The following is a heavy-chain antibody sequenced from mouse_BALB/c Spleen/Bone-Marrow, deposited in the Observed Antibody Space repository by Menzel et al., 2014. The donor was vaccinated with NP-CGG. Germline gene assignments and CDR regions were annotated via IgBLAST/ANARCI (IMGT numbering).Heavy chain of an antibody. CDR1: GYTFSSYW. V-gene: IGHV1-9*01. Sequence: VKLMESGAELMKPGASVKISCKATGYTFSSYWIEWVKQRPGHGLEWIGEILPGSGSTNYNEKFKGKATFTADTSSNTAYMQLSGLTSEDSAVYYCARSDGYYYAMDYWGQGTSVTVSS. CDR3: ARSDGYYYAMDY. J-gene: IGHJ4*01. CDR2: ILPGSGST. D-gene: IGHD2-3*01.